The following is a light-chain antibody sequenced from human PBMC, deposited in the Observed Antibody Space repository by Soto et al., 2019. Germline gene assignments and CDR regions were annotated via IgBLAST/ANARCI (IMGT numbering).Light chain of an antibody. CDR3: ASKTTSSTVL. J-gene: IGLJ2*01. V-gene: IGLV2-14*03. CDR1: SSEIGAYEN. Sequence: QSVLTQPSSMSGSPGQSITISCTGTSSEIGAYENVSWYQQRPGRAPKVLIYDVRIRPSEVSNRFSGSKSGDTASLTISGLQAEDEAVYYCASKTTSSTVLFGGGTKLTVL. CDR2: DVR.